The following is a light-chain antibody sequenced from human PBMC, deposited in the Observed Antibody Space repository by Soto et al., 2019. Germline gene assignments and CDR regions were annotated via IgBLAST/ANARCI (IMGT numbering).Light chain of an antibody. J-gene: IGKJ5*01. CDR3: QQFGDRTFI. CDR2: DAS. Sequence: SRMTHSASSLSASVGDRVTITCQASQDINNYLNCYQQNPGQAPKLLIYDASGLEVGVPSRFSGSGSGTHFTLTISGLQPEDIATYYCQQFGDRTFIFGQGTRLEIK. CDR1: QDINNY. V-gene: IGKV1-33*01.